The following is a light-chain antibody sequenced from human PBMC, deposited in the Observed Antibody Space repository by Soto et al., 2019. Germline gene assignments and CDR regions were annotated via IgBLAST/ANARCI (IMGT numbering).Light chain of an antibody. CDR2: DAS. CDR3: QQRPNWPLT. Sequence: EIVLTQSTASLSLSPGERATLSYRASQSISSHLAWYQQKPGQAPRLLMYDASNRATGIPARFSGSGSGTDFTLTISSLEPEDFAVYYCQQRPNWPLTFGGGTKVEIK. CDR1: QSISSH. J-gene: IGKJ4*01. V-gene: IGKV3-11*01.